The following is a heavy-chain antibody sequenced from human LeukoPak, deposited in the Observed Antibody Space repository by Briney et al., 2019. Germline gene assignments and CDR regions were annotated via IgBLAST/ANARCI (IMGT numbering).Heavy chain of an antibody. CDR3: AKEDNYGMDV. V-gene: IGHV3-9*01. D-gene: IGHD5-24*01. CDR2: ISWNSGSI. Sequence: SLRLSCAASGFTFDDYAMHWVRQAPGKGLEWVSGISWNSGSIGYADSVKGRFTISSDNAKNSLYLQMNSLRAEDTALYYCAKEDNYGMDVWGQGTTVTVSS. CDR1: GFTFDDYA. J-gene: IGHJ6*02.